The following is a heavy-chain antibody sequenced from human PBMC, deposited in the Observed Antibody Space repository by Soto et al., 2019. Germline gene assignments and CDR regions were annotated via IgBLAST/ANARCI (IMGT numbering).Heavy chain of an antibody. J-gene: IGHJ6*02. CDR1: GYTFTSYD. CDR2: MNPNSGNT. CDR3: ARVLLYYYGMDV. V-gene: IGHV1-8*01. Sequence: QVQLVQSGAEVKKPGASVKVSCKASGYTFTSYDINWVRQATGQGLEWMGWMNPNSGNTGYAQKFQGRVTMTRNNSISTAYMELSSLRSEDTAVYYCARVLLYYYGMDVWGQGTTVTVSS.